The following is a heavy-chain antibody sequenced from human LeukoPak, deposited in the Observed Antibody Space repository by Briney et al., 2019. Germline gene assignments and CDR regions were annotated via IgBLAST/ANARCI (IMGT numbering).Heavy chain of an antibody. J-gene: IGHJ4*02. CDR1: GGSISSSNW. V-gene: IGHV4-4*02. D-gene: IGHD5-18*01. CDR3: ARAPYSYGWD. CDR2: IYYSGST. Sequence: SETLSLTCAVSGGSISSSNWWSWVRQPPGKGLEWIGYIYYSGSTNYNPSLKSRVTISVDTSKNQFSLKLSSVTAADTAVYYCARAPYSYGWDWGQGTLVTVSS.